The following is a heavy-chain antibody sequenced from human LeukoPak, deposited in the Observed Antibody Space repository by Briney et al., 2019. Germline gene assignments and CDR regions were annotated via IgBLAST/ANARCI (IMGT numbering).Heavy chain of an antibody. D-gene: IGHD6-19*01. CDR2: KFYSGGT. CDR3: ARGNSLLRPRSSGWGGAFDI. V-gene: IGHV4-39*07. Sequence: SETLSLTCTVSSGSITSSSYYWVWIRQPPGMGLEWIGRKFYSGGTYYNPSLKSRVTLSVDASKNQFSLKLSSVTAADTAVYYCARGNSLLRPRSSGWGGAFDIWGQGTMVTVSS. CDR1: SGSITSSSYY. J-gene: IGHJ3*02.